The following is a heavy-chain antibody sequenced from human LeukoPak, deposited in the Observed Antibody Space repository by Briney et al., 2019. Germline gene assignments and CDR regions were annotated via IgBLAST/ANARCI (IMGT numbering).Heavy chain of an antibody. V-gene: IGHV3-21*01. D-gene: IGHD2/OR15-2a*01. Sequence: GGSLRLSCAASGFTFSSYTMNWVRQAPGKGLEWVSSISSSSSYIYYADSVKGRFTISRDNAKNSLYLQMNSLRAEDTAVYYCARALWGAFDIWGQGTMVTVSS. J-gene: IGHJ3*02. CDR2: ISSSSSYI. CDR1: GFTFSSYT. CDR3: ARALWGAFDI.